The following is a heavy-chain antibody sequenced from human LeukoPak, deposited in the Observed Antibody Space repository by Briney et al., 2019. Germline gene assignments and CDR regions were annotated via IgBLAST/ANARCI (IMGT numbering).Heavy chain of an antibody. CDR1: GFTFSSYA. V-gene: IGHV3-23*01. J-gene: IGHJ4*02. Sequence: GWSVRLSCEVTGFTFSSYAMNWVRQAPGKGLEWVSGISGSGGSTYYADSVKGRFTISRDNSKNTLYLQMSSLRAEDTAVYYCATARTLRVTTSFDYWGQGALVTVSS. CDR3: ATARTLRVTTSFDY. D-gene: IGHD4-17*01. CDR2: ISGSGGST.